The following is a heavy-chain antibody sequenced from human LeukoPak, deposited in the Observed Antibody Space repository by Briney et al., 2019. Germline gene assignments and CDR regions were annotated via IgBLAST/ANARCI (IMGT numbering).Heavy chain of an antibody. D-gene: IGHD3-3*01. J-gene: IGHJ4*02. CDR3: ARDQYDTWSRRGNFDS. CDR2: IKLDGSEK. CDR1: GFTFGKYW. Sequence: GGSLRLSCVASGFTFGKYWMSWVRQAPGKGLEWVANIKLDGSEKNYVDSVKGRFTVSRDNTKNSLYLQMNSLRAEDTAVFYCARDQYDTWSRRGNFDSWGQGTLVIVSS. V-gene: IGHV3-7*03.